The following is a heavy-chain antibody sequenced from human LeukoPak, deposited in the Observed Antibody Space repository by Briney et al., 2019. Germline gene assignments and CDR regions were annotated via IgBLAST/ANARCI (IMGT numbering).Heavy chain of an antibody. CDR3: ARDYYDSSGSPSDY. V-gene: IGHV3-7*01. CDR2: IKQDGSEK. J-gene: IGHJ4*02. Sequence: QPGGSLRLSCAASGFTFSSYWMSWVRQAPGKGLEWVANIKQDGSEKYYVDSVKGRCTISRDNAKNSLYLQMNSLRAEDTAVYYCARDYYDSSGSPSDYWGQGTLVTVSS. D-gene: IGHD3-22*01. CDR1: GFTFSSYW.